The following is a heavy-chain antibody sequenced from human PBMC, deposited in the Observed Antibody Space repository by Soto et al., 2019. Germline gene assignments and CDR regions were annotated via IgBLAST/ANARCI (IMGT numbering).Heavy chain of an antibody. CDR2: IGGSGETT. Sequence: GGSLRLSCAASGFPFSTTDMSWVRQAPGKGLEWVSTIGGSGETTYYADSVKGRFTISRDNSKNTLYLQMNSLRADDTALYYCAKNSGWFNNWGPGALVTVSS. CDR1: GFPFSTTD. CDR3: AKNSGWFNN. V-gene: IGHV3-23*01. D-gene: IGHD3-10*01. J-gene: IGHJ5*02.